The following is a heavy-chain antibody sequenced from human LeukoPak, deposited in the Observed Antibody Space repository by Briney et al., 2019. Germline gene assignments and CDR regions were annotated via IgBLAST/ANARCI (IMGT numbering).Heavy chain of an antibody. CDR1: GYTFTGYY. CDR3: ARHLQLAYYLDY. Sequence: GASVKVSCKASGYTFTGYYMHWVRQAPGQGLEWMGRINPNSGGTNYAQKFQGRVTMTRDTSISTAYMELSRLRSDDTAVYYCARHLQLAYYLDYWGQGTLVTVSS. V-gene: IGHV1-2*06. CDR2: INPNSGGT. J-gene: IGHJ4*02. D-gene: IGHD6-13*01.